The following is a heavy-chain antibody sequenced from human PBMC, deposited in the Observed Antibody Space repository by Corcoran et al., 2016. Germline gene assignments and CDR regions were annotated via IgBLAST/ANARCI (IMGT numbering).Heavy chain of an antibody. CDR1: GFTFSGSA. CDR3: TRPMRYYDSSGYSPEGDAFDI. Sequence: EVQLVESGGGLVQPGGSLKLSCAASGFTFSGSAMHWVRQASGKGLEWVGRIRSRANSYATAHAASVNRRFTISRDDSKNTAYLQMNSLKSEATAVYYSTRPMRYYDSSGYSPEGDAFDIWGQGTMVTVSS. J-gene: IGHJ3*02. D-gene: IGHD3-22*01. V-gene: IGHV3-73*02. CDR2: IRSRANSYAT.